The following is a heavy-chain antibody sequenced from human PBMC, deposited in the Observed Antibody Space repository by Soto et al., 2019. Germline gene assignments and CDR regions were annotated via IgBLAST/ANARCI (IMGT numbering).Heavy chain of an antibody. D-gene: IGHD3-22*01. Sequence: GGSLRLSCTASGFTFGDYAMSWVRQAPGKGLEWVGFIRSKAYGGTTEYAASVKGRFTISRDDSKSIAYLQMNSLKTEDTAVYYCTRDHNYYDSSGYPYDYWGQGTLVTVSS. CDR3: TRDHNYYDSSGYPYDY. J-gene: IGHJ4*02. CDR1: GFTFGDYA. V-gene: IGHV3-49*04. CDR2: IRSKAYGGTT.